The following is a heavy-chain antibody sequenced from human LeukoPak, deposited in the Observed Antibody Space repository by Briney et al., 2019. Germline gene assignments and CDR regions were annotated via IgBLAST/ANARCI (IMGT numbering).Heavy chain of an antibody. J-gene: IGHJ4*02. D-gene: IGHD4-17*01. CDR1: GFTFRLYG. Sequence: GGSLRLSCAASGFTFRLYGMTWVRQAPGKGLEWVSAITGSGGSISYADSARGQFTISRDNYKNTLYLQMNSLRAEATTVYYCAHPSTPDYGGLDYWGQGILATASS. CDR2: ITGSGGSI. V-gene: IGHV3-23*01. CDR3: AHPSTPDYGGLDY.